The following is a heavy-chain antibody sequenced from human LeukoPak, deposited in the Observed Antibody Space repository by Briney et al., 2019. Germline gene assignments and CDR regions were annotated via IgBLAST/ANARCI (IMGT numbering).Heavy chain of an antibody. CDR3: ASATLRCSGGSCYEMDV. J-gene: IGHJ6*04. CDR1: GYTFTNYG. D-gene: IGHD2-15*01. Sequence: LRASVKVSCKASGYTFTNYGITWVRQAPGQGLEWMGWISAYNGHTNYAQKLQGRVTMTTDTSTSTAYMELRSLRSEDTAVYYCASATLRCSGGSCYEMDVWGKGTTVTVSS. CDR2: ISAYNGHT. V-gene: IGHV1-18*01.